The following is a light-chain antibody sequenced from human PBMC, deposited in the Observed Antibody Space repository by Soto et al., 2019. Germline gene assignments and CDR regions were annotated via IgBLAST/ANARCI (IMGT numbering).Light chain of an antibody. V-gene: IGKV3-11*01. J-gene: IGKJ2*01. CDR2: DIS. Sequence: EIVLTQFPATLSLSPGDRATLSCRASQSVPSYLAWYQQKPGQAPRLLVYDISNRATGIPARFTGSGSGTDFTLTLRSLEPEDSAVYYCQQRNAWPRNTFGQGNKLQL. CDR1: QSVPSY. CDR3: QQRNAWPRNT.